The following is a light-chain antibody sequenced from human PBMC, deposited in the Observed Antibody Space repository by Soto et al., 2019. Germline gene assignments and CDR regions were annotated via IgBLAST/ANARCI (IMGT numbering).Light chain of an antibody. Sequence: DIRLTQSPAFLSASVGDRVTITCRASQVISTHLAWYLQKPGKAPKLLIYAASTLQSGVPSVFSGSGSGTEFTLTIDSLRPEDFGTYYCQHLDIYPFTFGPGTKVDVK. J-gene: IGKJ3*01. CDR2: AAS. CDR1: QVISTH. V-gene: IGKV1-9*01. CDR3: QHLDIYPFT.